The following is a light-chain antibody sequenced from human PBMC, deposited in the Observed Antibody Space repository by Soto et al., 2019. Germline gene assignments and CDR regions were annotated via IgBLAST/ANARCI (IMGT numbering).Light chain of an antibody. V-gene: IGKV1-9*01. CDR2: ETS. CDR1: QGLDSY. J-gene: IGKJ4*01. CDR3: QQTRSYPST. Sequence: IQLTQSPSSLSASVGDRVTITCRASQGLDSYLAWYQQRPGKVPQLLIYETSILQSGVSSRFSGSGSGTDFTRTFVSLQAEDCASYYCQQTRSYPSTFGGGTKVEIK.